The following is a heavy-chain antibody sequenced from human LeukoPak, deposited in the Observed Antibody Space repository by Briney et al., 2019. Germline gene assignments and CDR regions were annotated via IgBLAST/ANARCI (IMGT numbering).Heavy chain of an antibody. CDR3: ARAIYGDGNWFDP. CDR1: GGSISSGGYY. D-gene: IGHD2-21*02. J-gene: IGHJ5*02. CDR2: IYYSGST. V-gene: IGHV4-31*03. Sequence: SETLSLTCTVSGGSISSGGYYWSWIRQHPGKGLEWIGYIYYSGSTYYNPSLKSRVTISVDTSKNQFSLKLSSVTAADTAMYYCARAIYGDGNWFDPWGQGTLVTVSS.